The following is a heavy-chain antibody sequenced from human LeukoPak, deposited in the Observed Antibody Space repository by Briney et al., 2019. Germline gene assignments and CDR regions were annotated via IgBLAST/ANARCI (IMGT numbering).Heavy chain of an antibody. Sequence: GGSLRLSCAASGFTFSSYAMSWVRQAPGKGPEWVSAISGSGSSTYYADSVKGRFTISRDNSKNTLYLQMNSLRAEDTAVYYCAKAAAMVTAYYYYYYMDVWGKGTTVTVSS. D-gene: IGHD5-18*01. CDR3: AKAAAMVTAYYYYYYMDV. V-gene: IGHV3-23*01. J-gene: IGHJ6*03. CDR1: GFTFSSYA. CDR2: ISGSGSST.